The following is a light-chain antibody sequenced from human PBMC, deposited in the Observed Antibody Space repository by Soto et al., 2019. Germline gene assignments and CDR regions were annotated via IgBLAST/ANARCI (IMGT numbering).Light chain of an antibody. CDR3: CSFAGPQSFEV. CDR2: DVS. CDR1: SSDIGGYTY. V-gene: IGLV2-11*01. Sequence: QSALTQPRSVSGSPGQSVTISCTGTSSDIGGYTYVSWYQQHPGKAPKVIIYDVSERPSGVPDRFSGSKSGNTASLTIPGLQPEDEADYYCCSFAGPQSFEVFGEGTKVTV. J-gene: IGLJ1*01.